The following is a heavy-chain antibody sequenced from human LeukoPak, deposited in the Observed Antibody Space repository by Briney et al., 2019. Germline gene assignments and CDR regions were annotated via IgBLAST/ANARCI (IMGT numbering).Heavy chain of an antibody. CDR2: INAGNGNT. V-gene: IGHV1-3*01. CDR1: GYTFTSYA. Sequence: ASVKVSCKASGYTFTSYAMHWVRQAPGQRLEWMGWINAGNGNTKYSQKFQGRVTITRDTSASTAYMELSSPRSEDTAVYYCARVITVVRGGLGYWGQGTLVTVSS. CDR3: ARVITVVRGGLGY. D-gene: IGHD3-10*01. J-gene: IGHJ4*02.